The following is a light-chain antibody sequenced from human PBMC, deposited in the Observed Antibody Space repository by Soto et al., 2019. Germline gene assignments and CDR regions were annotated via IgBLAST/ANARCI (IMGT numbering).Light chain of an antibody. CDR2: GAS. CDR3: QQHNSWPWT. CDR1: QSVSSN. V-gene: IGKV3-15*01. J-gene: IGKJ1*01. Sequence: IVMTQAPATLSVSPGESATLSCRARQSVSSNLAWYQQKPGQAPRLLIYGASNRVTGISARFSGSGSGTEFTLTISSLQSEDFAVYYCQQHNSWPWTFGQGTKVEIK.